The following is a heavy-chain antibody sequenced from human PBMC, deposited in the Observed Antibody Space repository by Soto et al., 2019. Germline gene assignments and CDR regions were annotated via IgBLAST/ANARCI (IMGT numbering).Heavy chain of an antibody. CDR1: GGTVASSHW. Sequence: TLSLTCGVSGGTVASSHWWSWVRQSPGGGLEWIGNVYHTGDTNLNPSLQSRVTISVDKSNNQFSLRLNSLTAADTAVYFCAREIVTAGGNNYFDPWGPGTLVTVSS. D-gene: IGHD2-21*02. CDR2: VYHTGDT. CDR3: AREIVTAGGNNYFDP. V-gene: IGHV4-4*01. J-gene: IGHJ5*02.